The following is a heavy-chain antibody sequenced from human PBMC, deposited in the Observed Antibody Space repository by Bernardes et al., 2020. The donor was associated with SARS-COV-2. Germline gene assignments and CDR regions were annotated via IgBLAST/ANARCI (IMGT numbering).Heavy chain of an antibody. CDR3: TRDIGGAASY. J-gene: IGHJ4*02. D-gene: IGHD1-26*01. CDR1: GFIFSSYW. CDR2: INTDGSST. Sequence: GGSLRLSCAPSGFIFSSYWMHWVRQAPGKGLVWVSRINTDGSSTNYADSVKGRFTISRDNAKNTLYLEMNSLRLEDTAVYYCTRDIGGAASYWGQGTLVTVSS. V-gene: IGHV3-74*01.